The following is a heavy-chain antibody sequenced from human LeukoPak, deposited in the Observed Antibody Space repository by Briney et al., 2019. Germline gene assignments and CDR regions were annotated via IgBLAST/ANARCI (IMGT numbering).Heavy chain of an antibody. CDR3: ARQVGLGATTFDY. J-gene: IGHJ4*02. V-gene: IGHV4-59*01. Sequence: PSETLSLTYTVSGGSISSYYWSWIRQPPGKGLEWIGYIYYSGSTNYNPSLKSRVTISVDTSKNQFSLKLSSVTAADTAVYYCARQVGLGATTFDYWGQGTLVTVSS. CDR2: IYYSGST. D-gene: IGHD1-26*01. CDR1: GGSISSYY.